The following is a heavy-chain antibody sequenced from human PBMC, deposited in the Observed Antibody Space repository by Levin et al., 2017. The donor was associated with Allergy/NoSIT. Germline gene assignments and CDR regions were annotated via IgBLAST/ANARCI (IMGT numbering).Heavy chain of an antibody. Sequence: LSLTCAASGFTFSSYWMSWVRQAPGKGLEWVANIKQYGSEKYYVDSVKGRFTISRDNAKNSLYLQMNSLRAEDTAVYYCARDLNWNYGVEFDYWGQGTLVTVSS. V-gene: IGHV3-7*01. J-gene: IGHJ4*02. CDR3: ARDLNWNYGVEFDY. CDR2: IKQYGSEK. CDR1: GFTFSSYW. D-gene: IGHD1-7*01.